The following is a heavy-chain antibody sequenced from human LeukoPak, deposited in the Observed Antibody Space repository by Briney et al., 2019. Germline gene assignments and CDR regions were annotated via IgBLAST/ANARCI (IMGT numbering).Heavy chain of an antibody. Sequence: ASETLSLTCTVSGGSISNYYWSWIRQPPGEGLEWIGYIYNSGITKYNPSLKSRVTMSLDTSKNQFSLNLRSVTAADTAVYYCTRAVITFGAAVAKGFDSWGQGTLVTVSS. V-gene: IGHV4-59*01. CDR2: IYNSGIT. CDR1: GGSISNYY. J-gene: IGHJ4*02. D-gene: IGHD3-16*01. CDR3: TRAVITFGAAVAKGFDS.